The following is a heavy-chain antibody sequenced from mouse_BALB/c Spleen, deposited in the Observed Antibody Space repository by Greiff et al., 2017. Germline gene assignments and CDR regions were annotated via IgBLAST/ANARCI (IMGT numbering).Heavy chain of an antibody. Sequence: VQVVESGPGLVAPSQSLSITCTVSGFSLTSYGVHWVRQPPGKGLEWLGVIWAGGSTNYNSALMSRLSISKDNSKSQVFLKMNSLQTDDTAMYYCARVAYGSSSWFAYWGQGTLVTVSA. CDR2: IWAGGST. D-gene: IGHD1-1*01. CDR1: GFSLTSYG. V-gene: IGHV2-9*02. CDR3: ARVAYGSSSWFAY. J-gene: IGHJ3*01.